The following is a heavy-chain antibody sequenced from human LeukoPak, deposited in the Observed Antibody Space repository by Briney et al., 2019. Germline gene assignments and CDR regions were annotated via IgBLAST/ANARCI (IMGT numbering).Heavy chain of an antibody. J-gene: IGHJ4*02. D-gene: IGHD5-12*01. CDR1: GFTFSSYS. CDR3: ARVGVEMATSFAWEFDY. CDR2: ISSSSSYI. V-gene: IGHV3-21*01. Sequence: PGGSLRLSCAASGFTFSSYSMNWVRQAPGRGLEWVSSISSSSSYIYYADSVKGRFTISRDNAKNSLYLQMNSLRAEDTAVYYCARVGVEMATSFAWEFDYWGQGTLVTVSS.